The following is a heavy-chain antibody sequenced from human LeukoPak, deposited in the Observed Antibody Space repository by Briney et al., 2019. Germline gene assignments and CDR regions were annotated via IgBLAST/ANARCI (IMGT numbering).Heavy chain of an antibody. CDR2: INSDGSST. V-gene: IGHV3-74*01. D-gene: IGHD6-19*01. CDR3: ARVRFGYSSIPFDY. CDR1: GFTFSSYW. J-gene: IGHJ4*02. Sequence: PGGSLRLSCAASGFTFSSYWMHWVRQAPGNGLVWVSRINSDGSSTSYADSVKGRFTISRDNAKNTLYLQMNSLRAEDTAVYYCARVRFGYSSIPFDYWGQGTLVTVSS.